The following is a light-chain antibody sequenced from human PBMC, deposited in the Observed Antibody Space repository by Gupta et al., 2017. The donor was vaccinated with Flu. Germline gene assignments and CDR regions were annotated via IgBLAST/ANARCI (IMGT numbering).Light chain of an antibody. CDR1: QSISSW. J-gene: IGKJ1*01. CDR3: QQEYGYSGT. CDR2: KAS. Sequence: PSTLSASVGDRVTITCLASQSISSWLACYQQKPGKAPKLLIYKASSLESPVPSRLSGSRSGREFTLTISSLQPNDFATYFCQQEYGYSGTFGQGTRVEIK. V-gene: IGKV1-5*03.